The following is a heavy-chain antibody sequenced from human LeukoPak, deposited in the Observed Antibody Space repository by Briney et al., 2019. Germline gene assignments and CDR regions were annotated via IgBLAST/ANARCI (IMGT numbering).Heavy chain of an antibody. CDR2: INHSGST. Sequence: SETLSLNCAVYGGSFSGYYWSWIRQPPGKGLEWIGEINHSGSTNYNPSLKSRVTISVDTSKNQFSLKLSSVTAADTAVYYCARGPYYYGSGSYYSHWGQGTLVTVSS. CDR1: GGSFSGYY. J-gene: IGHJ4*02. D-gene: IGHD3-10*01. CDR3: ARGPYYYGSGSYYSH. V-gene: IGHV4-34*01.